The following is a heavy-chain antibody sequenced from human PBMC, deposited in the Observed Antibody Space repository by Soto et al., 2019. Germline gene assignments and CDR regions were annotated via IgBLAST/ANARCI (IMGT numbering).Heavy chain of an antibody. CDR2: INSGGRT. Sequence: ESVGDLVQPGGSLRLSCAASGFTFSSYTMTWVRQAPGKGLEWVSGINSGGRTYYADSVKGRFTISRDDSKNTLYLQIISLRAEDTAVYYCAKDLRPDGVWDFDYWGQGTLVTVSS. V-gene: IGHV3-23*01. CDR1: GFTFSSYT. J-gene: IGHJ4*02. CDR3: AKDLRPDGVWDFDY. D-gene: IGHD4-17*01.